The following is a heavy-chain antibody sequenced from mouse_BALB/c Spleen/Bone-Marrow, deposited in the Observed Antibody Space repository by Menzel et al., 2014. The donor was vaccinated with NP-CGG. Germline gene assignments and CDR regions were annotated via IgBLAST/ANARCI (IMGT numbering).Heavy chain of an antibody. CDR1: GYAFSSYW. D-gene: IGHD2-3*01. J-gene: IGHJ4*01. CDR2: IYPGDGDT. Sequence: VQLQQSGAELVRPGSSVRISCKASGYAFSSYWMNWVKQRPGQGLEWIGQIYPGDGDTNYNGKFKGKATLTADKSSSTAYMLLSSLTSEDSAVYFCARLDGYYPYYAMDYWGQGTSVTVSS. V-gene: IGHV1-80*01. CDR3: ARLDGYYPYYAMDY.